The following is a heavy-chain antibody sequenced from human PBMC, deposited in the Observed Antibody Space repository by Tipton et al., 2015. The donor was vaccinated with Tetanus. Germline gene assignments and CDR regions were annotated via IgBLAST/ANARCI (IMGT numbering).Heavy chain of an antibody. Sequence: TLSLTYTVSGGSISSGGYYWSWIRQHPGKGLEWIGDIYNSGSTYYNPSLKSRVTILVDTTKNQFSLKLKSVTAADTAVYYCARDQARGARGWNYFDYWGQGSLVTVSS. CDR1: GGSISSGGYY. V-gene: IGHV4-31*03. D-gene: IGHD1-26*01. CDR2: IYNSGST. CDR3: ARDQARGARGWNYFDY. J-gene: IGHJ4*02.